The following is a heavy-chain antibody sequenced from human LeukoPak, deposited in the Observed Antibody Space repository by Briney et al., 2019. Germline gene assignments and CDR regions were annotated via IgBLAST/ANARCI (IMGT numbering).Heavy chain of an antibody. CDR3: ARGGGSFDDAFDI. Sequence: ASVKVSCKASGGTFSSYAISWVRQAPGQGLEWMGGIIPIFGTANYAQKFQGRVTITTDESTSTAYMELSSLRSEDTAVYYCARGGGSFDDAFDIWGQGTMVTVSS. CDR1: GGTFSSYA. CDR2: IIPIFGTA. V-gene: IGHV1-69*05. D-gene: IGHD1-26*01. J-gene: IGHJ3*02.